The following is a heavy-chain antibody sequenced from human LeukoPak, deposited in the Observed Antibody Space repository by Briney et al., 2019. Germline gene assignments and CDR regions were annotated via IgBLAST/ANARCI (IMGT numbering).Heavy chain of an antibody. V-gene: IGHV1-2*02. CDR3: ARDDYVEGGGSFDP. D-gene: IGHD4-17*01. CDR1: GYTFTGYY. J-gene: IGHJ5*02. CDR2: INPNSGGT. Sequence: ASVKVSCKASGYTFTGYYMHWVRQAPGQGLEWMGWINPNSGGTNYAQKFQGRVTMTRDTSISTAYMEVSSLRSEDTAVYYCARDDYVEGGGSFDPWGQGTLVTVSS.